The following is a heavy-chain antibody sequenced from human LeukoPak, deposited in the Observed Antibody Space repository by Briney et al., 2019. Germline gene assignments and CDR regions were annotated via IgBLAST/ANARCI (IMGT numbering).Heavy chain of an antibody. CDR3: ARTIVGAAFDY. Sequence: PAESMRLSCAASGFTFSNYWMHWVRHAPGKGLVWVSRIDGDGSSTSYAASVKGRFTISRDNAKNTLYLQMTSLRAEDTAVYYCARTIVGAAFDYWGQGTLVTVSS. D-gene: IGHD1-26*01. J-gene: IGHJ4*02. V-gene: IGHV3-74*01. CDR1: GFTFSNYW. CDR2: IDGDGSST.